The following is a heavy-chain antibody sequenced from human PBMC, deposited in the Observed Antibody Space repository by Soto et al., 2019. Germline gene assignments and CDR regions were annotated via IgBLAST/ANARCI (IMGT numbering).Heavy chain of an antibody. CDR3: ARPYEGGYSSNHHYYYALDV. Sequence: QVQLVQSGAKVKKPGSSVKVSCKISGGTFSRYSISWVRQAPGQGLEWMGGIVPIFGTRNYAQKFQDRVTITTDESATTAHMELSNLRSEDTAVYYCARPYEGGYSSNHHYYYALDVWGQGTAVTVSS. V-gene: IGHV1-69*01. CDR2: IVPIFGTR. J-gene: IGHJ6*02. CDR1: GGTFSRYS. D-gene: IGHD3-22*01.